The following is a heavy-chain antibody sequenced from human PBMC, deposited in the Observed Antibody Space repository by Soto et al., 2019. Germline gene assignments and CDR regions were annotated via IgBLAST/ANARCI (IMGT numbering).Heavy chain of an antibody. J-gene: IGHJ4*02. V-gene: IGHV3-23*01. CDR2: ITRTDST. D-gene: IGHD1-26*01. Sequence: PGGSLRLSCTASGFTFSNYAISWVRQAPWKGLEWVSAITRTDSTYYADSVKGRFTISRDNSRNTLYLQMNSLGAEDAALYYCAKALVGEVGATDYWGQGTLVTVSS. CDR1: GFTFSNYA. CDR3: AKALVGEVGATDY.